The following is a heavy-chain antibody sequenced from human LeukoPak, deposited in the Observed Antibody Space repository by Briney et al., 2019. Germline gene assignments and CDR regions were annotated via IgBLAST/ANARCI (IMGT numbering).Heavy chain of an antibody. J-gene: IGHJ4*02. CDR2: ISGSGGST. CDR1: GFXXSSYA. CDR3: AKDLEAYSSSSAIDY. V-gene: IGHV3-23*01. D-gene: IGHD6-6*01. Sequence: XXLRLXXXXSGFXXSSYAMSWVRQAPGKGLEWVSAISGSGGSTYYADSVKGRFTISRDNSKNTLYLQMNSLRAEDTAVYYCAKDLEAYSSSSAIDYWGQGTLVTVSS.